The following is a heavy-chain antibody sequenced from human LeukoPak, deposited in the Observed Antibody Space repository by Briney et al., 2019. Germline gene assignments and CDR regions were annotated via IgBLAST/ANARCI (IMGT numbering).Heavy chain of an antibody. CDR2: ISGSGGST. CDR1: GFTFSSYA. CDR3: AKDGGTIFGVGWFDP. J-gene: IGHJ5*02. D-gene: IGHD3-3*01. V-gene: IGHV3-23*01. Sequence: PGGSLRLSCAASGFTFSSYAMSWVRQAPGKGLEWVSAISGSGGSTYYADSVRGRFTISRDNSKNTLYLQMNSLRAEDTAVYYCAKDGGTIFGVGWFDPWGQGTLVTVSS.